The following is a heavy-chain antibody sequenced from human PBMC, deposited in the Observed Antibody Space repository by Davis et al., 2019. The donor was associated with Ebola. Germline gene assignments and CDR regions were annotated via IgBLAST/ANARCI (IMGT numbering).Heavy chain of an antibody. J-gene: IGHJ4*02. D-gene: IGHD1/OR15-1a*01. Sequence: GESLKISCAASGFTFSSYAMSWVRQAPGKGLEWVSVINNSGRTIYYADSVKGRFTISRDNSKNTLYLHLDSLRAEDTAIYYCAKLNILHFDYWGQGTLVTVSS. CDR3: AKLNILHFDY. CDR1: GFTFSSYA. V-gene: IGHV3-23*01. CDR2: INNSGRTI.